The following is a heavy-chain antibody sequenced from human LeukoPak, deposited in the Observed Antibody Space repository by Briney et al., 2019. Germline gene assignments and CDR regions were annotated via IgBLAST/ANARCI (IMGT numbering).Heavy chain of an antibody. CDR1: GASIRSYY. CDR3: ASFRGYNYDY. Sequence: SETLSLTCTVSGASIRSYYWSWIRQPPGKGLEWIGYIYYSGSTSYNPSLKSRISISVDTSKSQFSLKLSSVTAADTAVYYCASFRGYNYDYWGQGSLVTVSS. CDR2: IYYSGST. D-gene: IGHD5-18*01. J-gene: IGHJ4*02. V-gene: IGHV4-59*01.